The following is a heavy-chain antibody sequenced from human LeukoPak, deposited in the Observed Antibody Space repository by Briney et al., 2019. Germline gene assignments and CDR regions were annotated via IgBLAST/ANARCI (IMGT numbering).Heavy chain of an antibody. CDR1: GFTFSSYW. V-gene: IGHV3-7*01. CDR3: VSEIAVAGNEVIVGFDY. CDR2: IKQDGSEK. Sequence: GGSLRLSCAASGFTFSSYWMSWVRQAPGKGLEWVANIKQDGSEKYYVDSVKGRFTISRDNAKNSLYLQMNSLRAEDTAVYYCVSEIAVAGNEVIVGFDYWGQGTLVTVSS. D-gene: IGHD6-19*01. J-gene: IGHJ4*02.